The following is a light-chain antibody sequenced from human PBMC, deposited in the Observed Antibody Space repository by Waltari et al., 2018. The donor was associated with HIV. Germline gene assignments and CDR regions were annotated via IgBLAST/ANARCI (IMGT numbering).Light chain of an antibody. CDR1: SANIRADYH. CDR3: QSYDSSLSAWV. J-gene: IGLJ3*02. CDR2: GNT. V-gene: IGLV1-40*01. Sequence: SVLTPPPSLSGAPGQTVTIPCTGTSANIRADYHVHWYQQLPGTAPKLLIYGNTIRPSGVPDRFSGSKSGTSASLAITGLQADDEADYYCQSYDSSLSAWVFGGGTKLTVL.